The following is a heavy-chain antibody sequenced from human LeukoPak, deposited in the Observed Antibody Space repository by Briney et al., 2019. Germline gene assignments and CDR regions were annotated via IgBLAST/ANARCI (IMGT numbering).Heavy chain of an antibody. CDR1: GYSFTSYN. V-gene: IGHV1-69*06. Sequence: SVKVSCKTSGYSFTSYNLHWVRQAPGQRLEWMGGIIPIFGTANYAQKFQGRVTITADKSTSTAYMELSSLRSEDTAVYYCTNGANGGYFDYWGQGTLVTVSS. D-gene: IGHD3-10*01. CDR2: IIPIFGTA. CDR3: TNGANGGYFDY. J-gene: IGHJ4*02.